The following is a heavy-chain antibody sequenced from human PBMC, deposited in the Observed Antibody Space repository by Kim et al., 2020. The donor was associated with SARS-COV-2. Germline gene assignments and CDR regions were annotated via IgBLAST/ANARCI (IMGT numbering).Heavy chain of an antibody. V-gene: IGHV3-9*01. Sequence: KAYADSVKGRFTISRDNAKNSLYLQMNSLRLDDTALYYCAKLSSSWYEGDYWGQGTLVNVSS. CDR2: K. CDR3: AKLSSSWYEGDY. J-gene: IGHJ4*02. D-gene: IGHD6-13*01.